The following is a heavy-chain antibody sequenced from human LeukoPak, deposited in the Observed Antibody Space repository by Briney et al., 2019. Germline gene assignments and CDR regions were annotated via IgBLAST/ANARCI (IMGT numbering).Heavy chain of an antibody. Sequence: PSEALSLTCTVSGGSLSSYYWSWVRQPPGEGLEWIGYIYYSGSTNYNHSLKTRVTISVDTSKNQFSLKLSSVTAADTAVYYFARDPGSSWSDYYYYYGMDVWGQGTTVTVSS. CDR2: IYYSGST. J-gene: IGHJ6*02. CDR1: GGSLSSYY. V-gene: IGHV4-59*01. CDR3: ARDPGSSWSDYYYYYGMDV. D-gene: IGHD6-13*01.